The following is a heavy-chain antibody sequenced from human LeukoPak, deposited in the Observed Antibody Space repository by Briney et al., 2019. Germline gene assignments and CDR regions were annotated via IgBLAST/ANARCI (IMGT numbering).Heavy chain of an antibody. J-gene: IGHJ4*02. Sequence: PGGSLRLSCAASGFTFSSYAMHWVRQAPGKGLEWVAVISYDGSNKYYADSVKGRFTISRDNSKNTLYLQMNSLRAEDTAVYYCARDFGDTDFDWLPTFDYWGQGTLVTVSS. CDR1: GFTFSSYA. D-gene: IGHD3-9*01. CDR2: ISYDGSNK. V-gene: IGHV3-30-3*01. CDR3: ARDFGDTDFDWLPTFDY.